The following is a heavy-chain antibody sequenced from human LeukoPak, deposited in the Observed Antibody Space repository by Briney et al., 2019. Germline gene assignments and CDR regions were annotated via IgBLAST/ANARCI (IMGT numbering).Heavy chain of an antibody. CDR1: GGSISSYY. CDR3: ARDDSSGYPAY. V-gene: IGHV4-59*01. D-gene: IGHD3-22*01. J-gene: IGHJ4*02. CDR2: IYYSGST. Sequence: PSETLSLTCTVSGGSISSYYWSWIRQPPGKGLEWIGYIYYSGSTNYNPSLKSRVTISVDTSKNPFSLKLSSVTAADTAVYYCARDDSSGYPAYWGQGTLVTVSS.